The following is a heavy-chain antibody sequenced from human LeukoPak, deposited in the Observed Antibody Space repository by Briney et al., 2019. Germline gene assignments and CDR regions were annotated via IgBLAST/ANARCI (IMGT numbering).Heavy chain of an antibody. CDR1: GFTFSSYG. Sequence: PGGSLRLSCAASGFTFSSYGMHWVRQAPGKGLEWVAFIRYDGSNKYYADSVKGRFTISRDNSKNTLYLQMNSLRAEDTAVYYCAKDAGRRAVAGDFDYWGQGTVVTVSS. CDR3: AKDAGRRAVAGDFDY. V-gene: IGHV3-30*02. D-gene: IGHD6-19*01. J-gene: IGHJ4*02. CDR2: IRYDGSNK.